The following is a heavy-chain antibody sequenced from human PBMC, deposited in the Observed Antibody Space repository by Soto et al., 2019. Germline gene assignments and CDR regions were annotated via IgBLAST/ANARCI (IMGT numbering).Heavy chain of an antibody. V-gene: IGHV1-69*01. Sequence: QVQLVQSGAEVRKPGSSVKVSCKASGGTFSRHAISWVRQAPGQGLEWMGGIIPIFGTANHAQKFQGRVTIIADESTSTVYMELSSLRSEDTAMYYCARGWGYDSNDYYYAYWGQGTXXIVSS. J-gene: IGHJ4*02. CDR3: ARGWGYDSNDYYYAY. CDR1: GGTFSRHA. D-gene: IGHD3-22*01. CDR2: IIPIFGTA.